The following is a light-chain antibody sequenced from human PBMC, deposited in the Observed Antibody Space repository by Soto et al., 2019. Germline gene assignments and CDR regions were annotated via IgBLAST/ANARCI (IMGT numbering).Light chain of an antibody. J-gene: IGKJ1*01. Sequence: IHMTHSPSTLSASLGDPFTITVRASQTISGWLAWYQQRPGKAPNLLIFDASTLESGVPSRFSGSGSGTTFTLTISSLQSDDFATYYCLQYNGYYRTFGQGTKVDIK. CDR3: LQYNGYYRT. CDR2: DAS. CDR1: QTISGW. V-gene: IGKV1-5*01.